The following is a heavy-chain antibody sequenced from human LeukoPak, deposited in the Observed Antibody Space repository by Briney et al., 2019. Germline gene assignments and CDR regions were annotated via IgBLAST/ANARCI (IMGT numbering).Heavy chain of an antibody. V-gene: IGHV1-2*04. CDR3: ARDCVSSGWYGGFSIHYYYGMDV. Sequence: ASVTVSCKASGYTFTGYYMHWVRQAPGQGLEWMGWINPNSGGTNYAQKFQGWVTMTRDTSISTAYMELSRLRSDDTAVYYCARDCVSSGWYGGFSIHYYYGMDVWGQGTTVTVSS. J-gene: IGHJ6*02. CDR2: INPNSGGT. CDR1: GYTFTGYY. D-gene: IGHD6-19*01.